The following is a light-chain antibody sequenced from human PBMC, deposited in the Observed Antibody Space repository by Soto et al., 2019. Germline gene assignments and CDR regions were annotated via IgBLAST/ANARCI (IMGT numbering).Light chain of an antibody. J-gene: IGKJ1*01. Sequence: EIVMTQSPATLSVSPGERATLSCRASQSVSSNLAWYQQKPGQAPRLLTYGASTRATGIPARFSGSGSGTEFTLTISSLQSEDFAVYYCQQYNNWPRTWTFGQGTKVDIK. CDR3: QQYNNWPRTWT. CDR2: GAS. CDR1: QSVSSN. V-gene: IGKV3-15*01.